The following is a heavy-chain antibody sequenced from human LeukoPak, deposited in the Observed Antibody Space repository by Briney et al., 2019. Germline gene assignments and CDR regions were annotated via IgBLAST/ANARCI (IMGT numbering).Heavy chain of an antibody. CDR3: AREGTSVSDAFDI. J-gene: IGHJ3*02. Sequence: GGPLRLSCAASGFTFSSYAMSWVRQAPGKGLEWVSAISGSGGSTYYADSVKGRFTISRDNSENSLYLQMNSLRAEDTAVYYCAREGTSVSDAFDIWGQGTMVTVSS. CDR1: GFTFSSYA. V-gene: IGHV3-23*01. CDR2: ISGSGGST. D-gene: IGHD1-1*01.